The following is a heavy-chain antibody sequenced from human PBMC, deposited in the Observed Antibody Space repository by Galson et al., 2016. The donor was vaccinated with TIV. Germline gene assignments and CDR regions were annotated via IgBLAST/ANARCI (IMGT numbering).Heavy chain of an antibody. Sequence: SLRLSCAASGFSFSRNAMHWVRQAPGRGLEWVAVISYDGTNKYYADSVKGRLSISRDNSRNTLYLQMSSLRREDTAVYYCATSIVRENIYYYGMDVWGQGTTVTVSS. D-gene: IGHD1-26*01. V-gene: IGHV3-30-3*01. J-gene: IGHJ6*02. CDR2: ISYDGTNK. CDR3: ATSIVRENIYYYGMDV. CDR1: GFSFSRNA.